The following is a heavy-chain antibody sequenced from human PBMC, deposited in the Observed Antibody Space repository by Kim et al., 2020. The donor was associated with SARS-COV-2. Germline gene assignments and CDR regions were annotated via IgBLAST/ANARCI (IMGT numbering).Heavy chain of an antibody. J-gene: IGHJ4*02. CDR2: IHYSGTT. V-gene: IGHV4-39*01. Sequence: SETLSLTCAVSGGSISSDSHYWGWVRHPPGKGMEWIGSIHYSGTTSYNPSLQSRVTISIDTSKNQFSLKVRSVTAADTAVYYCAGLAVVGWPTNDFWGQGTLVTVSS. D-gene: IGHD5-12*01. CDR3: AGLAVVGWPTNDF. CDR1: GGSISSDSHY.